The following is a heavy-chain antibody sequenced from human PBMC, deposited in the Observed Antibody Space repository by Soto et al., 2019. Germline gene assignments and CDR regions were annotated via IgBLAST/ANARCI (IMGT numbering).Heavy chain of an antibody. CDR1: GIIFSNXA. CDR2: VSGDGVSK. J-gene: IGHJ4*02. CDR3: AKMDRLYGVAVAFDS. Sequence: LXLXCGASGIIFSNXAMSWVPHAPGKGLEWISAVSGDGVSKLYADSVRGRFTISRDNAADTLYLHMSGLRAQDTALYYCAKMDRLYGVAVAFDSWGQGTLGTVSS. D-gene: IGHD6-19*01. V-gene: IGHV3-23*01.